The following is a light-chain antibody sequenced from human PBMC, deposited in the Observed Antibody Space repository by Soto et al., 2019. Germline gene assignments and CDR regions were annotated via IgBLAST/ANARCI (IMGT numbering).Light chain of an antibody. CDR3: TSYVPSDNYV. CDR2: EVI. Sequence: QSVLTQPPSASWSPGQSVTISCTGTTSDVGGYNYVSWYQQHPGKAPKLMIYEVIKRPSGVPDRFSGSKSGNTASLTVSGLQAEDEADYYCTSYVPSDNYVFGTGTRSPS. V-gene: IGLV2-8*01. CDR1: TSDVGGYNY. J-gene: IGLJ1*01.